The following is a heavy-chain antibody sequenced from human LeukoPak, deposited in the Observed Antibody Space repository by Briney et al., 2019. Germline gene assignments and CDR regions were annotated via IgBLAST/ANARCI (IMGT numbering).Heavy chain of an antibody. CDR3: ARKARGGDLSY. Sequence: GGSLRLSCAASGLTFRAFAMSWVRQAPGKGLECVSSISGTGGSTAYADSVKGRFTISRDNSKNTLYMQMNSLRADDTAVYYCARKARGGDLSYWGQGTLVTVSS. CDR2: ISGTGGST. J-gene: IGHJ4*02. V-gene: IGHV3-23*01. D-gene: IGHD3-16*01. CDR1: GLTFRAFA.